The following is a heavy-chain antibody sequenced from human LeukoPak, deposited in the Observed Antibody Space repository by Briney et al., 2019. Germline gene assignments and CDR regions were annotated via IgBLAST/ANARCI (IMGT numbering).Heavy chain of an antibody. J-gene: IGHJ3*02. Sequence: WASVKVSCKASGYTFTSHFMHWVRQAPGQGLEWMGIINPRGGSTSYTQKFQGRVTMTRDMSTSTVYMELSSLRSEDTAVYYCASSIAARGDDAFDIWGQGTMVTVSS. CDR1: GYTFTSHF. CDR3: ASSIAARGDDAFDI. CDR2: INPRGGST. D-gene: IGHD6-6*01. V-gene: IGHV1-46*01.